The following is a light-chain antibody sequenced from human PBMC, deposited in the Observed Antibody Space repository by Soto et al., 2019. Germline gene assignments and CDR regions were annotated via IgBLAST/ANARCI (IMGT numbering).Light chain of an antibody. CDR3: QQAASFQLI. J-gene: IGKJ4*01. CDR2: AAS. V-gene: IGKV1-12*01. Sequence: DIQMTQSPSSVSAFVGDRVTITCRASQGITSWLAWYQQKPGKAPELLIYAASSLQSGVPSRFSGGGSGIDFTLAISSLQPEDSATYYCQQAASFQLIFGGGTKVESK. CDR1: QGITSW.